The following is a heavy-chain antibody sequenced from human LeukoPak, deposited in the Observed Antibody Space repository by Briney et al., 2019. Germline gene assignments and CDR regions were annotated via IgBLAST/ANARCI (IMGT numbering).Heavy chain of an antibody. J-gene: IGHJ5*02. D-gene: IGHD3-22*01. Sequence: TSETLSLTCAVSGGSITSTSYYWGWIRQPPGKGLEWIGGFYFSGSTYYNPSLKSRVTISVDTSKNQFSLRLNSVTAADTAVYYCTRDGPRSSGYPDTWGQGTLVTVSS. V-gene: IGHV4-39*07. CDR3: TRDGPRSSGYPDT. CDR2: FYFSGST. CDR1: GGSITSTSYY.